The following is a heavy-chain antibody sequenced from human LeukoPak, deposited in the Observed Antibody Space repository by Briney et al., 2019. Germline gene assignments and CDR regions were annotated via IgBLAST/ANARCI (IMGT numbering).Heavy chain of an antibody. Sequence: GGSLRLSCAASGFTFSSYSMNWVRQAPGKGLEWVSSISSSSSYIYYADSVKGRFTISRDNAKNSLYLQMNSLRAEDTAVYYCARIHGDYVDYWGQGTLVTVSS. CDR3: ARIHGDYVDY. V-gene: IGHV3-21*01. CDR1: GFTFSSYS. D-gene: IGHD4-17*01. J-gene: IGHJ4*02. CDR2: ISSSSSYI.